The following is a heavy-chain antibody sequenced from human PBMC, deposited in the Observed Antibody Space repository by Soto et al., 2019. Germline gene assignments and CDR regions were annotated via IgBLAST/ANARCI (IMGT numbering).Heavy chain of an antibody. CDR3: ARHAIGKVRYFYWLSVGPPLAVVYYFDY. CDR2: IYYSGST. CDR1: GDSISSYS. J-gene: IGHJ4*02. Sequence: SETLSLTCTVSGDSISSYSWSWIRQPPGKGLEWIGYIYYSGSTNYNPSLKSRVTISVDTSKNQFSLKLSSVSAADTAVYYCARHAIGKVRYFYWLSVGPPLAVVYYFDYWGQGTLVTVS. D-gene: IGHD3-9*01. V-gene: IGHV4-59*08.